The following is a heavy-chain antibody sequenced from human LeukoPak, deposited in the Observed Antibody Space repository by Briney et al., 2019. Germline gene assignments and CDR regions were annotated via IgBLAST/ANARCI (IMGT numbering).Heavy chain of an antibody. Sequence: GGSLRLSCAASGFTFSNTAMTWFRQAPGKGLEWVSSISSSSSYIYYADSVKGRFTISRDNAKNSLYLQMNSLRAEDTAVYYCARGLGGTGYYYLDYWGQGTLVTVSS. J-gene: IGHJ4*02. CDR1: GFTFSNTA. CDR3: ARGLGGTGYYYLDY. D-gene: IGHD3-9*01. CDR2: ISSSSSYI. V-gene: IGHV3-21*01.